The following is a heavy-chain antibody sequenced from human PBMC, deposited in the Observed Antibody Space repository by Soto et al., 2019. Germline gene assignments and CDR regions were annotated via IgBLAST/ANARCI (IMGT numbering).Heavy chain of an antibody. Sequence: ASVKVSCKASGYTFTSYDINWVRQATGQGLEWMGWMNPNSGNTGYAQKFQGRVTMTRNTSISTAYMELSSLRSEDTAVYYCARQGVATTLYYYYGMDVWGQGTTVTVSS. D-gene: IGHD5-12*01. CDR3: ARQGVATTLYYYYGMDV. V-gene: IGHV1-8*01. J-gene: IGHJ6*02. CDR1: GYTFTSYD. CDR2: MNPNSGNT.